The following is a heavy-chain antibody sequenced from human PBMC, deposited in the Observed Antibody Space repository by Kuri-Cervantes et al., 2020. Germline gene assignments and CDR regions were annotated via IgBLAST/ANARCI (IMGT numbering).Heavy chain of an antibody. D-gene: IGHD3-22*01. CDR3: ARALYDSSGWTSDY. J-gene: IGHJ4*02. CDR1: GGSISSSSYY. Sequence: SETLSLTCTVSGGSISSSSYYWGWIRQPPGKGLEWIGSIYDSGGTYYNPSLKSRVTISVDTSKNQFSLKLSSVTAADTAVYYCARALYDSSGWTSDYWGQGTLVTVSS. CDR2: IYDSGGT. V-gene: IGHV4-39*01.